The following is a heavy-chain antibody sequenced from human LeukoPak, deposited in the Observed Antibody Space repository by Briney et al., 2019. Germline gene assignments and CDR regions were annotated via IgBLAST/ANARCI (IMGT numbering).Heavy chain of an antibody. Sequence: GSLRLSCAASGFTVSSNYMSWVRQAPGKGLEWIGEINHSGSTNYNPSLKSRVTISVDTSKNQFSLKLSSVTAADTAVYYCARGGYYYDSSGYPWYFDYWGQGTLVTVSS. CDR2: INHSGST. CDR3: ARGGYYYDSSGYPWYFDY. V-gene: IGHV4-34*01. CDR1: GFTVSSNY. J-gene: IGHJ4*02. D-gene: IGHD3-22*01.